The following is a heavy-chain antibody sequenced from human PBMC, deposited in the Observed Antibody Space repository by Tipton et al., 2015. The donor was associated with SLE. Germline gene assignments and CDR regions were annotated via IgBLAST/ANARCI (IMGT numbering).Heavy chain of an antibody. Sequence: TLSLTCTVSGGSISSSTYYWGWIRQPPGKGLEWIGSIYYSGSTYYNPSLMSRVTISVDTSKNQFSLKLSSVTAADTAVYYCARHPSPYDFWSGCHDDYWGQGTLVIVSS. D-gene: IGHD3-3*01. CDR3: ARHPSPYDFWSGCHDDY. V-gene: IGHV4-39*07. J-gene: IGHJ4*02. CDR2: IYYSGST. CDR1: GGSISSSTYY.